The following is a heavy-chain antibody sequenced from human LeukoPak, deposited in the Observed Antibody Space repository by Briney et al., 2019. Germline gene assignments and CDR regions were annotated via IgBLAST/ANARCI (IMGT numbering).Heavy chain of an antibody. CDR1: GRSIISRVYY. V-gene: IGHV4-39*01. D-gene: IGHD2-2*02. J-gene: IGHJ2*01. CDR3: ARQTIASVTGYMLFDL. Sequence: PSETLSLTRAVRGRSIISRVYYGGSIRQPPGKGLEWAGSIYYTESTFHNPSLKSRVIISVDPSKNLSSLKLTSVTAADSAIYYCARQTIASVTGYMLFDLWGRGTLVIVSS. CDR2: IYYTEST.